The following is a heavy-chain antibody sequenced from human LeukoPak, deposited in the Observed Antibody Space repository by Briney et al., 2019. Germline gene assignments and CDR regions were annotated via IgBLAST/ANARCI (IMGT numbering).Heavy chain of an antibody. CDR1: GGSFSGYY. CDR3: ARAPRGSGNLTLDY. Sequence: PSETLSLTCAVYGGSFSGYYWSWIRQPPGKGLEWIGEINHSGSTNYNPSLKSRVTISVDTSKNQFSLKLSSVTAADTAVYYCARAPRGSGNLTLDYWGQGTLVTVSS. D-gene: IGHD3-10*01. V-gene: IGHV4-34*01. CDR2: INHSGST. J-gene: IGHJ4*02.